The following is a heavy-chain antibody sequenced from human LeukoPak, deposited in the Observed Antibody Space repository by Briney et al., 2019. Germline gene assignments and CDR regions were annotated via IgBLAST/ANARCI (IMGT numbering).Heavy chain of an antibody. V-gene: IGHV4-59*08. CDR1: GGSISSYY. D-gene: IGHD6-19*01. Sequence: SETLSLTCTVSGGSISSYYWSWIRQPPGKGLEWIGYIYYSGSTNYNPSLKSRVTISVDTSKNQFSLKLSSVTAADTAVYYCARQGGSGWFSYFDYWGQGTLVTVSS. J-gene: IGHJ4*02. CDR2: IYYSGST. CDR3: ARQGGSGWFSYFDY.